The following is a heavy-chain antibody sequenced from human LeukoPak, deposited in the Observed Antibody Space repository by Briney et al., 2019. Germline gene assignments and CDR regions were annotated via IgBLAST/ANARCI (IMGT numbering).Heavy chain of an antibody. D-gene: IGHD3-3*01. CDR1: GFSLSIYS. V-gene: IGHV3-69-1*01. CDR2: IGSGGTA. J-gene: IGHJ4*02. CDR3: ARDPVEGGLDF. Sequence: GGSVRLSCSVSGFSLSIYSMDWVRQAPGQGLERISYIGSGGTAYYADSVLGRFTVSRDNAKNSVYLQMNSLTVDDTAVYYCARDPVEGGLDFWGQGVLVTVSS.